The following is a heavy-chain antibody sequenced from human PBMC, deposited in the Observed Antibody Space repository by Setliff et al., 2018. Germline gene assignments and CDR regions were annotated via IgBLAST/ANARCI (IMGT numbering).Heavy chain of an antibody. CDR1: GNGFTDLW. V-gene: IGHV5-51*01. Sequence: PGESLKISCKVSGNGFTDLWIGWVRQMPGKGLELMGIIYPADSDPRYSPSFQGQVTISVDKSISTVYLHWSSLKASDTAMYYCARSPLDDAFDIWGQGTMVTVSS. J-gene: IGHJ3*02. CDR3: ARSPLDDAFDI. CDR2: IYPADSDP.